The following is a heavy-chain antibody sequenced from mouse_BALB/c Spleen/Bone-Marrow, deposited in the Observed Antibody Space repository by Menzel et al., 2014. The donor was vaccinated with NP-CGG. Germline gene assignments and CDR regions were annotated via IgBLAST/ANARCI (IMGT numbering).Heavy chain of an antibody. CDR1: GFNIKDSY. D-gene: IGHD2-2*01. Sequence: EVQLVESGAELVRSGASVKLSCTASGFNIKDSYIHWVKQRPGQGLEWIGWIDPENGDTEYAPKFQGKATMTADTSSNTAYLQLSSLTSEDAAVYYCASYVYGYYFDYWGQGTPLTVAA. CDR2: IDPENGDT. J-gene: IGHJ2*01. V-gene: IGHV14-4*02. CDR3: ASYVYGYYFDY.